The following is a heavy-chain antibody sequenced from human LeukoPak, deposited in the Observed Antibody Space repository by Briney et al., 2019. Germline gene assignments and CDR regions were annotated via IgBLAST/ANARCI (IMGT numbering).Heavy chain of an antibody. CDR1: GFTFSRYG. CDR3: AKEGRRYFDY. CDR2: ISYDGSNK. Sequence: GGSLRLSCVATGFTFSRYGMHWVRQAPGKGLEWVAQISYDGSNKHYGDSVKGRFTIARDNSKNTLFLQMNSLRGEDTAVYYCAKEGRRYFDYWGQGNLVTVST. J-gene: IGHJ4*02. V-gene: IGHV3-30*18.